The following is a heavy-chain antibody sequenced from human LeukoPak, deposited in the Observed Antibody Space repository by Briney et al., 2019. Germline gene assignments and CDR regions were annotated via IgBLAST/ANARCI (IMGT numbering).Heavy chain of an antibody. CDR1: GGSFSGYY. V-gene: IGHV4-34*01. J-gene: IGHJ4*02. Sequence: NPSETLSLTCAVYGGSFSGYYWSWIRQPPGKGLEWVGEINHSGSTNYNPSLKSRVTISVDTSKNQFSLKLSSVTAADTAVYYCARERVWGRAPFDYWGQGTLVTVSS. CDR2: INHSGST. CDR3: ARERVWGRAPFDY. D-gene: IGHD3-16*01.